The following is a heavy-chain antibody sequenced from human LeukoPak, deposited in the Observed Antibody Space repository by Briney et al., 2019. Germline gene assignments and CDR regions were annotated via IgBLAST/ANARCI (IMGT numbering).Heavy chain of an antibody. D-gene: IGHD6-19*01. V-gene: IGHV6-1*01. CDR1: GDSFSTKSAA. CDR2: TYFRAKWYN. Sequence: SQTLSLTCALSGDSFSTKSAAWNWIRQSPSRGLEWLGRTYFRAKWYNDYAVSVKSRITINPDTSRNQFSLHLNFVTPEDTAVYYCARGAVAHYDSWGQGTLVTVSS. CDR3: ARGAVAHYDS. J-gene: IGHJ5*01.